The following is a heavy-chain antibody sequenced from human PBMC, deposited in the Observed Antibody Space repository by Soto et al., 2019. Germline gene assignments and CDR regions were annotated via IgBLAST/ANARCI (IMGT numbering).Heavy chain of an antibody. CDR1: GYTFTSYG. D-gene: IGHD5-12*01. Sequence: GASVKVSCKASGYTFTSYGISWVRQAPGQGPEWMGWINAGNGNTKYSQKFQDRFTITRDTSASTAYMDLRSLTSEDTAIYYCARGIWVATTASYYFDSWGQGTQVTVSS. J-gene: IGHJ4*02. V-gene: IGHV1-3*01. CDR2: INAGNGNT. CDR3: ARGIWVATTASYYFDS.